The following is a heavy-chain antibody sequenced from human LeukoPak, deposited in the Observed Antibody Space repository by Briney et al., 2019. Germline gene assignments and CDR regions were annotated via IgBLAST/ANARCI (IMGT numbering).Heavy chain of an antibody. D-gene: IGHD1-1*01. CDR3: ARHLDNVK. J-gene: IGHJ4*02. Sequence: PGGSLRLSCAASGFTFSSYSMNWVRQPPGKGLEWIGEINHSGSTNYNPSLKSRVTISVDTSKNQFSLKLSSVTAADTAVYYCARHLDNVKWGQGTLVTVSS. CDR1: GFTFSSYS. CDR2: INHSGST. V-gene: IGHV4-34*01.